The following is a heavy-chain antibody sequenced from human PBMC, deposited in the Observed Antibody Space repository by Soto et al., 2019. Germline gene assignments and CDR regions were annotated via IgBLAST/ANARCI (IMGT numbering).Heavy chain of an antibody. J-gene: IGHJ4*02. D-gene: IGHD3-3*01. CDR1: GYTFTSYD. V-gene: IGHV1-8*01. Sequence: ASVKVSCKASGYTFTSYDINWVRQATGQGPEWMGWMNPNSGNTGYAQKFQGRVTMTRNTSISKAYMELSSLRSEDTAVYYCARGRYSYYDFWSGYSRRRYFDYWGQGTLVTVSS. CDR3: ARGRYSYYDFWSGYSRRRYFDY. CDR2: MNPNSGNT.